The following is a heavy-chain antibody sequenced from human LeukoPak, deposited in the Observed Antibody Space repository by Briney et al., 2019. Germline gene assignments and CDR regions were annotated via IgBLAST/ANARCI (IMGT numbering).Heavy chain of an antibody. D-gene: IGHD3-10*01. V-gene: IGHV1-18*01. CDR3: ARDMVRGVITPSDAFDI. J-gene: IGHJ3*02. CDR2: ISAYNGNT. CDR1: GYTFTSYG. Sequence: GASVKVSCKASGYTFTSYGIGWVRQAPGQGLEWMGWISAYNGNTNYAQKLQGRVTMTTDTSTSTAYMGLRSLRSDDTAVYYCARDMVRGVITPSDAFDIWGQGTMVTVSS.